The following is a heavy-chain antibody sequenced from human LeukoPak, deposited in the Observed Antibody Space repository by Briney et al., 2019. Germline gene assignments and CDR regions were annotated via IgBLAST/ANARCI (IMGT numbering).Heavy chain of an antibody. J-gene: IGHJ3*02. V-gene: IGHV3-7*01. Sequence: PGGSLRLSCVASGFTFSSDWMTWVRQAPGKGLEWVANINRDESKKHYLDSVKGRFTISRDNAKNSLYLQMNSLRDEDTAIYYCVRVLPPSAPGIYYVAFDIGARGKMVPVSS. CDR2: INRDESKK. CDR3: VRVLPPSAPGIYYVAFDI. CDR1: GFTFSSDW. D-gene: IGHD3-10*01.